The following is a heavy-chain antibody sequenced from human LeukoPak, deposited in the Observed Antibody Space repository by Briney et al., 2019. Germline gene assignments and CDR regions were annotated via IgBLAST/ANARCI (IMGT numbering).Heavy chain of an antibody. CDR1: GYSFTSYG. D-gene: IGHD5-18*01. Sequence: EASVKVSCKASGYSFTSYGISWVRQAPGQGLEWMGWISAYNGHTNYAQKFQGRVSMTTDTSTSTAYMELRSLRSDDTAVYYCASAGYSYGFDYWGQGTLVTVSS. CDR2: ISAYNGHT. CDR3: ASAGYSYGFDY. V-gene: IGHV1-18*01. J-gene: IGHJ4*02.